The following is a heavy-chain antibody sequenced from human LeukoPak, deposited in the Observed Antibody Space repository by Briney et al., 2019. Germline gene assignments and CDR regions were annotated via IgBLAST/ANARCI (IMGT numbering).Heavy chain of an antibody. CDR3: ARHRLAYMAENWFDP. CDR1: GGSISSYY. J-gene: IGHJ5*02. CDR2: ISYSGST. Sequence: SETLSLTCTVSGGSISSYYWSWIRQPPGKGLEWIGYISYSGSTNYNPSLKSRATISVDTSKNQFSLKLSSVTAADTAVYYCARHRLAYMAENWFDPWGQGTLVTVSS. V-gene: IGHV4-59*08. D-gene: IGHD3-3*02.